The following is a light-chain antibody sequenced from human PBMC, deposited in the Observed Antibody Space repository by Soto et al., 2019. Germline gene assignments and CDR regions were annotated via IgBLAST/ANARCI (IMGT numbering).Light chain of an antibody. V-gene: IGLV3-10*01. Sequence: SYELTQPPSLSVSPGQTARITCSGDAFPKKYAYWYQQRSGQAPVLVIYEDTQRPSGIPERFSGSSSGTTATLTISGAHVEDEGDYFCYSPDSSGGIFGGGTKVTVL. CDR2: EDT. CDR3: YSPDSSGGI. J-gene: IGLJ2*01. CDR1: AFPKKY.